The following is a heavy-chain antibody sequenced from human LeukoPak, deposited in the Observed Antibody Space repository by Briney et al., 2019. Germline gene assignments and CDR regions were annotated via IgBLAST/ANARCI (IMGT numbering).Heavy chain of an antibody. D-gene: IGHD2-21*01. CDR2: IYYSGST. J-gene: IGHJ5*02. V-gene: IGHV4-30-4*08. CDR3: ARCPYPGWFDP. CDR1: GGSISSDDYY. Sequence: PSQTLSLTCTVSGGSISSDDYYLSWIRHPPGKGLEWIGFIYYSGSTYYKPSLKSRVTISMDTSKNQFSLRLSSVTAADTAVYYCARCPYPGWFDPWGQGTLVTVSS.